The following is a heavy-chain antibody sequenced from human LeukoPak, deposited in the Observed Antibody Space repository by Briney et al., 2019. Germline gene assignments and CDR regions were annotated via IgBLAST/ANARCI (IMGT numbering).Heavy chain of an antibody. Sequence: GGSLRLSCAASGFTFSTYAMNWVRQAPGKGLEWVSAISSNTNYIYYADLLKGRFTISRDNTKNSLYLQMNSLRAEDTAVYYCTGLFGYGSPTWGQVPLVTVSS. CDR3: TGLFGYGSPT. CDR1: GFTFSTYA. V-gene: IGHV3-21*01. J-gene: IGHJ5*02. CDR2: ISSNTNYI. D-gene: IGHD3-10*01.